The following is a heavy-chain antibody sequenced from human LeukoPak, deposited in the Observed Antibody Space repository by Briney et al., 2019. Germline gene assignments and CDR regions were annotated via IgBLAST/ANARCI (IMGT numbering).Heavy chain of an antibody. D-gene: IGHD1-26*01. J-gene: IGHJ4*02. CDR1: GFTFSSYW. V-gene: IGHV3-74*01. CDR2: INSGGSST. CDR3: ATTPAKVGATRY. Sequence: GGSLRLSCAASGFTFSSYWMHWVRQAPGKGLVWVSRINSGGSSTRYADSVKGRFTISRDNAKNTLYLQMNSLRAEDTAVYYCATTPAKVGATRYWGQGTLVTVSS.